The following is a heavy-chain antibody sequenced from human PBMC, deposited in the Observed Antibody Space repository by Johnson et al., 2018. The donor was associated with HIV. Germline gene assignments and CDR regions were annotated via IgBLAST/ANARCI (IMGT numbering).Heavy chain of an antibody. J-gene: IGHJ3*02. CDR1: GFTFDDYA. D-gene: IGHD3-22*01. CDR2: ISGSGGST. CDR3: AKRSGSYAFDI. V-gene: IGHV3-23*04. Sequence: VQLVESGGGLVQPGRSLRLSCAASGFTFDDYAMHWVRQDPGKGLEWVSGISGSGGSTYYADSVKGRFTISRDNSKNTLYLQMNSLRAEDTAVYYCAKRSGSYAFDIWGQGTMVTVSS.